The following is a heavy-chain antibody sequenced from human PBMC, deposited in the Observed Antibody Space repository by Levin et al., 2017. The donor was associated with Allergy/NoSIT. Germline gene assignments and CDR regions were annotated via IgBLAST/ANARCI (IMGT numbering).Heavy chain of an antibody. D-gene: IGHD6-13*01. V-gene: IGHV1-2*02. CDR1: GYTFTGYY. J-gene: IGHJ4*02. Sequence: GASVKVSCKASGYTFTGYYMHWVRQAPGQGLEWMGWINPNSGGTNYAQKFQGRVTMTRDTSISTAYMELSRLRSDDTAVYYCAREGAGSSSSSWSPFDYWGQGTLVTVSS. CDR2: INPNSGGT. CDR3: AREGAGSSSSSWSPFDY.